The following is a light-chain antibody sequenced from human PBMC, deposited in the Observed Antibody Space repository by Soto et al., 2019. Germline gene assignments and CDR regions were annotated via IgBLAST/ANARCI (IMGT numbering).Light chain of an antibody. V-gene: IGLV7-46*01. Sequence: QAVVTQEPSLTVSPGGTVTLTCGSSTGAVTSGHYPYWFQQKPGQAPRTLIYDTSNKHSWTPARFSGSILGGKAALTLSGAQPEDEAEYYCLLSYSGAQFGGGTKVTVL. CDR3: LLSYSGAQ. CDR2: DTS. CDR1: TGAVTSGHY. J-gene: IGLJ2*01.